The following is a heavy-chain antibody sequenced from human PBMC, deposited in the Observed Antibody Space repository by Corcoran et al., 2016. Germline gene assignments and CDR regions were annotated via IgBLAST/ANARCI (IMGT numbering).Heavy chain of an antibody. CDR3: TRHNPGKWLVPSYYYYGMDV. CDR2: IRSKANSYAT. CDR1: GFTFSGSA. J-gene: IGHJ6*02. V-gene: IGHV3-73*02. D-gene: IGHD6-19*01. Sequence: EVQLVESGGGLVQPGGSLKLSCAASGFTFSGSAMHWVRQASGKGLEWVGRIRSKANSYATAYAASVKGRFTISKDDSRNTACLQMNSLKNEDTAVYYCTRHNPGKWLVPSYYYYGMDVWGQGTTVTVSS.